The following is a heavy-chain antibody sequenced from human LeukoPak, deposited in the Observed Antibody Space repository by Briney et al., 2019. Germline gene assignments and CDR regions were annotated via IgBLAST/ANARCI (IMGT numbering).Heavy chain of an antibody. D-gene: IGHD1-14*01. CDR2: INHSGST. Sequence: PSETLSLTCAVYGGSFSGYYWSWIRQPPGEGLEWIGEINHSGSTNYNPSLKSRVTISVDTSKNQFSLKLSSVTAADTAVYYCARFPGGAEYRHYYYMDVWGTGTTVTVSS. CDR1: GGSFSGYY. J-gene: IGHJ6*03. V-gene: IGHV4-34*01. CDR3: ARFPGGAEYRHYYYMDV.